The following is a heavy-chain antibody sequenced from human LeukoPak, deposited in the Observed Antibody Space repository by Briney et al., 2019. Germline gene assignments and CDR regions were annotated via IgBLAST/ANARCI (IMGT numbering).Heavy chain of an antibody. V-gene: IGHV1-18*01. CDR3: ATDGSYGSGSHYYYYGMDV. CDR2: INPYNGNT. D-gene: IGHD3-10*01. Sequence: GASVKVSCKASGYTFTSYCIRWVRQAPGQGLEWMGWINPYNGNTNYAQKLQGRVTMSTDTSTSTAYMELRSLRSDDSAVYYCATDGSYGSGSHYYYYGMDVWGQGTTVTVSS. CDR1: GYTFTSYC. J-gene: IGHJ6*02.